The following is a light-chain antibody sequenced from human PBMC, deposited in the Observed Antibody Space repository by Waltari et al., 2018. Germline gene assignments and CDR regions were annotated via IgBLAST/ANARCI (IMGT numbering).Light chain of an antibody. V-gene: IGKV3-15*01. CDR2: RAS. CDR1: QSVTNN. Sequence: EIVMTQSPATLSLSPRERATLSCRASQSVTNNLAWYQQKPGQAPRLLIYRASTRATSIPARISGSGSGTESTLTISSLQSEDFAFYYCQQYNNWPLTFGGGTKVEIK. CDR3: QQYNNWPLT. J-gene: IGKJ4*01.